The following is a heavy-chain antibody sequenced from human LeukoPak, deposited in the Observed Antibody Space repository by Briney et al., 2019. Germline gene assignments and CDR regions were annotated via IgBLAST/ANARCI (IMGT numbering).Heavy chain of an antibody. Sequence: GRSLRLSCAASGFTFSSYGMHWVRQAPGKGLEWVAVISYDGSDKYSADSVKGRFTISRDNSKNTLYLQVNSLRAEDTAVYYCAKNAHYQGYSYGGIDYWGQGTLVTVSS. CDR3: AKNAHYQGYSYGGIDY. CDR1: GFTFSSYG. J-gene: IGHJ4*02. V-gene: IGHV3-30*18. CDR2: ISYDGSDK. D-gene: IGHD5-18*01.